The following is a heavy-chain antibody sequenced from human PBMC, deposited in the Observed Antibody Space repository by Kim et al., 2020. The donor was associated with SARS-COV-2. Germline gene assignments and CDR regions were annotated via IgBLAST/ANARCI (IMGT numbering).Heavy chain of an antibody. V-gene: IGHV1-3*04. CDR3: ARGWEERSSFDL. D-gene: IGHD1-1*01. CDR2: INTGNVNT. Sequence: ASVKVSCKASGYTFTSYTIHWVRQAPGQRPEWVGWINTGNVNTKYSQKFQGRVTFTRDTSASTAYMELSSLKSEDTAVYYCARGWEERSSFDLWGQGTLVTVSS. CDR1: GYTFTSYT. J-gene: IGHJ4*02.